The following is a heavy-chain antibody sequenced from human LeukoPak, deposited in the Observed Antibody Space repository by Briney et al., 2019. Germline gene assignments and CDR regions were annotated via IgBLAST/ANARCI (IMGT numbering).Heavy chain of an antibody. CDR2: IASDGFMA. Sequence: GGSLRLSCAASGFTFTSYPMNWVRQAPGKGLEWVATIASDGFMAYYADSLKGRFAISRDNSQQTIYLQMNSLRADGTAVYYCAKDLFLFFGDTRGQGTLVTVSS. V-gene: IGHV3-23*01. J-gene: IGHJ5*02. D-gene: IGHD3/OR15-3a*01. CDR1: GFTFTSYP. CDR3: AKDLFLFFGDT.